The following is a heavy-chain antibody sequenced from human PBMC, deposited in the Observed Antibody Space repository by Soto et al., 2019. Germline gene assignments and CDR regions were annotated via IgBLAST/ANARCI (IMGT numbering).Heavy chain of an antibody. V-gene: IGHV3-23*01. CDR2: ISGSGGST. D-gene: IGHD3-10*01. CDR1: GFTFSNYA. CDR3: AKGPPGRYFYYMDV. J-gene: IGHJ6*03. Sequence: EVQVLESGGGVVQPGGSLRLSCAASGFTFSNYAMGWVRQAPGKGLEWVSSISGSGGSTYYADSVKGRFTISRDNSKNTLSLQMNILRAEETAVYHCAKGPPGRYFYYMDVWGKGTTVTVSS.